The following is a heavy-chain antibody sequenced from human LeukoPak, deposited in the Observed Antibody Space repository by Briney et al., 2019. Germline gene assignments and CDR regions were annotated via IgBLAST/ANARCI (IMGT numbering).Heavy chain of an antibody. CDR3: AKSEGIRDYYDSSGYYYDY. CDR2: ISGSGGST. D-gene: IGHD3-22*01. V-gene: IGHV3-23*01. J-gene: IGHJ4*02. Sequence: GGSLRLSCAASGFTFSSYAMSWVRQAPGKGLEWVSAISGSGGSTYYAGSVKGRFTISRDNSKNTLYLQMNSLRAEDTAVYYCAKSEGIRDYYDSSGYYYDYWGQGTLVTVSS. CDR1: GFTFSSYA.